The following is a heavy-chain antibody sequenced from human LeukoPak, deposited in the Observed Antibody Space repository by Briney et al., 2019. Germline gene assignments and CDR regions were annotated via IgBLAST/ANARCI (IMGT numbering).Heavy chain of an antibody. D-gene: IGHD1-1*01. J-gene: IGHJ4*02. CDR2: ISSSSSTI. CDR1: GFTFSSYS. V-gene: IGHV3-48*04. Sequence: RAGGSLRPSCAASGFTFSSYSMNWVRQAPGKGLEWISYISSSSSTIYYADSVKGRFTISRDDAKNSLYLQMSSLRAEDTAVYYCARESTRERPGKWGQGTLVIVSS. CDR3: ARESTRERPGK.